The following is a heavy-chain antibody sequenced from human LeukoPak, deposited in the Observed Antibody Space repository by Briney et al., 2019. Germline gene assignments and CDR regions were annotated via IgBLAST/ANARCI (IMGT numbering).Heavy chain of an antibody. CDR3: TTPSPGYGDYHYYYYMDV. CDR1: GFTFSKAW. Sequence: GGSLRLSCLVSGFTFSKAWMSWVRQAPGKGLEWVGRIKSKTDGGTTDYAAPVKGRFTISRDDSKNTLYLQMNSLKTEDTAVYYCTTPSPGYGDYHYYYYMDVWGKGTTVTVSS. D-gene: IGHD4-17*01. V-gene: IGHV3-15*01. CDR2: IKSKTDGGTT. J-gene: IGHJ6*03.